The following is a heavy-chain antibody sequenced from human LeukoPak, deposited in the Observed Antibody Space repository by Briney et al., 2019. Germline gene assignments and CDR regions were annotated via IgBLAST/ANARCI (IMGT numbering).Heavy chain of an antibody. V-gene: IGHV1-46*01. J-gene: IGHJ6*02. D-gene: IGHD3-16*01. CDR1: GYTFTNYY. CDR3: AREIGMGAFDYYYYGMDV. CDR2: INPSGGST. Sequence: GASVKVSCKASGYTFTNYYMHWVRQAPGQGLEWMGIINPSGGSTSYAQKFQGRVTMTRDTSTSTVYMELSSLRSEDTAVYYCAREIGMGAFDYYYYGMDVWGQGTTVTVFS.